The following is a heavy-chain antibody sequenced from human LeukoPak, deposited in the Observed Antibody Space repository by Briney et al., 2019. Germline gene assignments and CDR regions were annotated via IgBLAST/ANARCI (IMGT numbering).Heavy chain of an antibody. CDR1: GYRFTSYG. CDR3: ARDRMFYYDSSAF. CDR2: ISGDNDNT. V-gene: IGHV1-18*01. Sequence: ASVTVSCKASGYRFTSYGISWVRQAPGQGLEWVGWISGDNDNTYYGQKFQGRVTMTTDTSTSIAYMEVRSLRSDDAAVYYCARDRMFYYDSSAFWGQGTLVTVSS. D-gene: IGHD3-22*01. J-gene: IGHJ1*01.